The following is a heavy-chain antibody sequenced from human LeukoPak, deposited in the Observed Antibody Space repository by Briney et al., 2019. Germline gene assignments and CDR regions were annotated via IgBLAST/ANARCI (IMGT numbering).Heavy chain of an antibody. J-gene: IGHJ6*02. CDR3: ARRILTGSPWRDYYYGMDV. CDR1: GGSFSGYY. CDR2: INHSGST. Sequence: SETLSLTCAVYGGSFSGYYWSWIRQPPGKGLEWIGEINHSGSTNYNPSLKSRVTISVDTSKNQFSLKLSSVTAADTAVYYCARRILTGSPWRDYYYGMDVWGQGTTVTVSS. D-gene: IGHD3-9*01. V-gene: IGHV4-34*01.